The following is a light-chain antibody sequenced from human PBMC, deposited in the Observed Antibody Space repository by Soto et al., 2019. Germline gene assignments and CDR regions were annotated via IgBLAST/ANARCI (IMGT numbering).Light chain of an antibody. CDR1: SSDVGGYNY. V-gene: IGLV2-14*01. Sequence: QSALTQPASVSGSPGQSITISCTGTSSDVGGYNYVSWYQQHPGRAPKLMVHDVSNRPSGVSDRFSGSKSGNTASLTISGLQAEDEAHYYCSSYGSSSTLVFGGGTQLTVL. CDR3: SSYGSSSTLV. CDR2: DVS. J-gene: IGLJ2*01.